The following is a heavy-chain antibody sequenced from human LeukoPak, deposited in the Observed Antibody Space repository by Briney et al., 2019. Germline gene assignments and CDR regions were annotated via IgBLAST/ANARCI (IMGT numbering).Heavy chain of an antibody. V-gene: IGHV3-23*01. J-gene: IGHJ4*02. CDR1: GFTFSSYA. CDR2: ISGSGGSP. CDR3: AKDRAVVPAAISY. D-gene: IGHD2-2*02. Sequence: GGSLRLSCAASGFTFSSYAMSWVRQAPGKGREWVSAISGSGGSPYYADSVKGRFTISRDNSKNTLYLQMNSLRAEDTAVYYCAKDRAVVPAAISYWGQGTLVTVSS.